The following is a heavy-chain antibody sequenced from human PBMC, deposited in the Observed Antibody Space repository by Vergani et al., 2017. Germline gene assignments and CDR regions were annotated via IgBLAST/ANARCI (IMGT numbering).Heavy chain of an antibody. D-gene: IGHD3-9*01. CDR3: ARDFTCAGAQYDILTGYCRYYYYYGMDV. V-gene: IGHV1-18*04. Sequence: QVQLVQSGAEVKKPGASVKVSCKASGYTFTSYGISWVRQAPGQGLEWMGWISAYNGNTNYAQKLQGRVTMTTDTSTSTAYMELRSLRSDDTAVYYCARDFTCAGAQYDILTGYCRYYYYYGMDVWGQGTTVTVSS. CDR2: ISAYNGNT. J-gene: IGHJ6*02. CDR1: GYTFTSYG.